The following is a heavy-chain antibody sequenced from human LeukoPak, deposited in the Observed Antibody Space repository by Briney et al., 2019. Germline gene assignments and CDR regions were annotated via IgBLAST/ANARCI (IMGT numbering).Heavy chain of an antibody. V-gene: IGHV1-2*02. CDR3: AREGGLRFLEWLL. J-gene: IGHJ4*02. Sequence: SVKVSCKASGYTFTGYYMHWVRQAPGQGLEWMGWINPNSGGTNYAQKFQGRVTMTRDTSISTAYMELSRLRSDDTAVYYCAREGGLRFLEWLLWGQGTLVTVSS. CDR2: INPNSGGT. D-gene: IGHD3-3*01. CDR1: GYTFTGYY.